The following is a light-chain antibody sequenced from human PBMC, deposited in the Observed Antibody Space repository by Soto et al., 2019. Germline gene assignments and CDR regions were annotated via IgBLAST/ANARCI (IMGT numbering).Light chain of an antibody. Sequence: QPVLTQPPSVSGAPGQRVTISCNGGSSNIGAGYDVHWYQQIPGTAPKLLIYENNNRPSGVPDRFSGSKSGTSASLAITGLQAEDEADYYCQSYDSSLSGVVFGGGTKLTVL. J-gene: IGLJ3*02. V-gene: IGLV1-40*01. CDR1: SSNIGAGYD. CDR2: ENN. CDR3: QSYDSSLSGVV.